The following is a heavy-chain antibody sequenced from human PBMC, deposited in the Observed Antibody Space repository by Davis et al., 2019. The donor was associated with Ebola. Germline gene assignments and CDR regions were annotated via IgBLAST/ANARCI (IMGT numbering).Heavy chain of an antibody. D-gene: IGHD2-21*02. Sequence: PSETLSLTCTVSGGSISSYYWSWIRQPPGKGLEWIGYIYYSGSTNYNPSLKSRVTISVGTSKNQFSRKLSSVTAADTAVYYCAREILPLEPIPAIRWFDPWGQGTLVTVSS. J-gene: IGHJ5*02. CDR3: AREILPLEPIPAIRWFDP. CDR1: GGSISSYY. V-gene: IGHV4-59*01. CDR2: IYYSGST.